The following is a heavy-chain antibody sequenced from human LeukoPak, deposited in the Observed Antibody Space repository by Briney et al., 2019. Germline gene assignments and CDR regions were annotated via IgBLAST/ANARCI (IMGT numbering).Heavy chain of an antibody. J-gene: IGHJ4*02. D-gene: IGHD2-2*01. CDR3: ARVPPSAHQLLSSDY. V-gene: IGHV1-18*04. CDR2: ISANNGET. CDR1: GYTFTNYG. Sequence: GASVKVSCKASGYTFTNYGISWVRQAPGQGLEWMAWISANNGETRYAQNLQGRLTMTTDTSTSTAYMELRSLRPDDTAVYYCARVPPSAHQLLSSDYWGQGTQVTVSP.